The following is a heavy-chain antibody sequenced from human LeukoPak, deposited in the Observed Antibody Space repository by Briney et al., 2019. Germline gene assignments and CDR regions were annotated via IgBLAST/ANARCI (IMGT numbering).Heavy chain of an antibody. CDR3: ARGTRRFSYYYYMDV. D-gene: IGHD3-3*01. J-gene: IGHJ6*03. CDR1: GGSIRSTSYY. CDR2: INHSGST. V-gene: IGHV4-39*07. Sequence: ETLSLTCTVSGGSIRSTSYYWGWIRQPPGKGLEWIGEINHSGSTNYNPSLKSRVTISVDTSKNQFSLKLSSVTAADTAVYYCARGTRRFSYYYYMDVWGKGTTVTVSS.